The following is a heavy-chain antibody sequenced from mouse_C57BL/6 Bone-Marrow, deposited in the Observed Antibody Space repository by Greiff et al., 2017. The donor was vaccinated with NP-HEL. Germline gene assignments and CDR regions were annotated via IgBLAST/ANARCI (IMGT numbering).Heavy chain of an antibody. CDR2: IYPGSGST. V-gene: IGHV1S22*01. Sequence: LQQPGYELVRPGASVKPSCKASGYTFTSYWMHWVKQRPGQGLEWIGNIYPGSGSTNYDEKFKSKATLTVDTSSSTAYMQLSSLTSEDSAVYYCTRPARAPHYFDYWGQGTTLTVSS. CDR1: GYTFTSYW. D-gene: IGHD3-1*01. CDR3: TRPARAPHYFDY. J-gene: IGHJ2*01.